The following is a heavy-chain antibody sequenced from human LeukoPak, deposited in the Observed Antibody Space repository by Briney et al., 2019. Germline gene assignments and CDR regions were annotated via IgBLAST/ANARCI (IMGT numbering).Heavy chain of an antibody. CDR2: ISYDGSNK. Sequence: GGSLRLSCAASGFTFSSYGMHWVRQAPGKGLEWVAVISYDGSNKYYADSVKGRFTISRDNSKNTLYLQMNSLRAEDTAVYYCAKESIGYCSGGSCYDYWGQGTLVTVSS. J-gene: IGHJ4*02. CDR1: GFTFSSYG. D-gene: IGHD2-15*01. V-gene: IGHV3-30*18. CDR3: AKESIGYCSGGSCYDY.